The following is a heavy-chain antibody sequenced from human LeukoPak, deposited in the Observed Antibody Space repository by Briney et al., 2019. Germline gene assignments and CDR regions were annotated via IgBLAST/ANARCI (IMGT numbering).Heavy chain of an antibody. D-gene: IGHD4-17*01. CDR1: GAPLNNYY. J-gene: IGHJ5*02. CDR3: AMQVGIYGDYNNWFDP. V-gene: IGHV4-59*08. Sequence: SETLSLTCTVSGAPLNNYYWNWVRQPPGKELEWIENVDYSGSTRYNPSLKSRATMSLDSSKNQFSLRLTSVTAADMAVYYCAMQVGIYGDYNNWFDPWGQGARVTVSS. CDR2: VDYSGST.